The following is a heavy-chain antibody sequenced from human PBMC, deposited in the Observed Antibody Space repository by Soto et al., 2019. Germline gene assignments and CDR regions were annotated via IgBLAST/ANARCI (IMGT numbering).Heavy chain of an antibody. D-gene: IGHD2-2*01. CDR2: ISAYNGNT. V-gene: IGHV1-18*01. Sequence: GASVKVSCKASGYTFTSYGISWVRQAPGQGLEWMGWISAYNGNTNYAQKLQGRVTMTTDTSTSTAYMELRSLRSDDTAVYYFARDECRYCSSTSCPYFDYWGQGTQVPVSS. CDR3: ARDECRYCSSTSCPYFDY. J-gene: IGHJ4*02. CDR1: GYTFTSYG.